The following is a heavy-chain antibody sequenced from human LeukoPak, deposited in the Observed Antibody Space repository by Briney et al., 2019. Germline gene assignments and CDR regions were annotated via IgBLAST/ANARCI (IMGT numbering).Heavy chain of an antibody. CDR1: GYTFTGYY. V-gene: IGHV1-2*02. CDR2: INPNSGGT. J-gene: IGHJ4*02. D-gene: IGHD4-17*01. CDR3: ALLNDYGDYAKLDY. Sequence: ASVKVSCKASGYTFTGYYMHWVRQAPGQGLEWMGWINPNSGGTNYAQKFQGRVTMTRDTSISTAYMELSRLRSDDTAVYYCALLNDYGDYAKLDYWGQGTLVTVSS.